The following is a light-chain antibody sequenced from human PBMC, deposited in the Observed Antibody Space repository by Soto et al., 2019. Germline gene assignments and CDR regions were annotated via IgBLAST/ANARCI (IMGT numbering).Light chain of an antibody. CDR2: AAS. CDR3: QQYGTSPRGT. V-gene: IGKV3-20*01. CDR1: QSVINRF. J-gene: IGKJ1*01. Sequence: EIVLTQSPGTLSLSPGERATLSCRASQSVINRFLAWYQQKPGQAPRLLMYAASTRPTGIPDRFSGSGSGTDVTLTITRVEPEDFAVYYCQQYGTSPRGTFGQGTKVEIK.